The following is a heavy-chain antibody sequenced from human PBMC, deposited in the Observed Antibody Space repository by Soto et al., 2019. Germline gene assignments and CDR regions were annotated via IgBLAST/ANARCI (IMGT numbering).Heavy chain of an antibody. CDR3: ARVSGYYNGVAHVPDFDY. CDR2: ISYDGSNK. CDR1: GFTFSSYA. J-gene: IGHJ4*02. Sequence: QVQLVESGGGVVQPGRSLRLSCAASGFTFSSYAMHWVRQAPGKGLEWVAVISYDGSNKYYADSVKGRFTISRDNSKNTLYLQMNSLRAEDTAVYYCARVSGYYNGVAHVPDFDYWGQGTLVTVSS. V-gene: IGHV3-30-3*01. D-gene: IGHD3-22*01.